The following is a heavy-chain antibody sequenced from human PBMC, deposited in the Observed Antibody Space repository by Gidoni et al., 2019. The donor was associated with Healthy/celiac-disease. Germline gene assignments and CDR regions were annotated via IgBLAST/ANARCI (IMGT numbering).Heavy chain of an antibody. J-gene: IGHJ4*02. CDR1: GVSISGYY. Sequence: QVQLQESGPGLVKPSETLSLTCSVSGVSISGYYWSWIRQPAGKGLEWFGHIYTSGSTNYNPSLKSRVTMSVDTSKNQCSLKLSSVTAADTAVYYCARSTGYSSGWFDYWGQGTLVTVSS. CDR2: IYTSGST. D-gene: IGHD6-19*01. V-gene: IGHV4-4*07. CDR3: ARSTGYSSGWFDY.